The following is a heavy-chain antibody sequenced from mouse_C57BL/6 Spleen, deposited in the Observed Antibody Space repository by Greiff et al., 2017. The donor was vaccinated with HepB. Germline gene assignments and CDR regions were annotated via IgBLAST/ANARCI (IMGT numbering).Heavy chain of an antibody. CDR2: IDPENGDT. Sequence: DVQLQESGAELVRPGASVKLSCTASGFNIKDDYMHWVKQRPEQGLEWIGWIDPENGDTEYASKFQGKATITADTSSNTAYLQLSSLTSEDTAVYYCTTQSAWFAYWGQGTLVTVSA. CDR1: GFNIKDDY. J-gene: IGHJ3*01. V-gene: IGHV14-4*01. CDR3: TTQSAWFAY.